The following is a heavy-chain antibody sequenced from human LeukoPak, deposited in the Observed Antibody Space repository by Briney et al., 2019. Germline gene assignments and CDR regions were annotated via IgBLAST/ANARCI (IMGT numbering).Heavy chain of an antibody. CDR3: AGGRNGDSSLNFDY. D-gene: IGHD6-13*01. CDR2: ISYDGSNK. CDR1: GFTFSSYA. J-gene: IGHJ4*02. V-gene: IGHV3-30*04. Sequence: GGSLRLSCAASGFTFSSYAMHWVRQAPGKGLEWVAVISYDGSNKYYADSVKGRFTISRDNSKNTLYLQMNSLRAEDTAVYYCAGGRNGDSSLNFDYWGQGTLVTVSS.